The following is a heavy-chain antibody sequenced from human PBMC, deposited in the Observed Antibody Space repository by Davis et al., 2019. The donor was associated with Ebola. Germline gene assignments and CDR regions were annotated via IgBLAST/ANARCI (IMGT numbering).Heavy chain of an antibody. CDR2: TSVDGT. Sequence: GESLKISCAASGFIFSKFAMSWVRQVPGKGLEWVSITSVDGTSYADSVKGRFTISRDNSKNTLYLQMHSLRVEDTAVYYCAKDGVGWSFDYWGQGTLVTVPS. CDR3: AKDGVGWSFDY. J-gene: IGHJ4*02. V-gene: IGHV3-23*01. D-gene: IGHD3-3*01. CDR1: GFIFSKFA.